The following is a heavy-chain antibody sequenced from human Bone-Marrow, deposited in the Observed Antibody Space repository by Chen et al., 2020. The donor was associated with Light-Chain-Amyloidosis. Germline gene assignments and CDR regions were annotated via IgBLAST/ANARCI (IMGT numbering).Heavy chain of an antibody. CDR2: INLNSGDT. Sequence: QVQMVQSGAEVRKPGASVKVSCKTSGFTFTNYRIHWVRQAPGQGLEWMGWINLNSGDTKYAEKFQGRVTLTRDTSTTTSYMELSGLRSDDTALYYCARDFWVEGFTTTNWFDPWGQGTLITVSS. V-gene: IGHV1-2*02. D-gene: IGHD3-3*01. J-gene: IGHJ5*02. CDR3: ARDFWVEGFTTTNWFDP. CDR1: GFTFTNYR.